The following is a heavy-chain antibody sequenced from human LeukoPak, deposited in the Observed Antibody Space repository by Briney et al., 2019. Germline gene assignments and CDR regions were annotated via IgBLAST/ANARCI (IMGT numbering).Heavy chain of an antibody. D-gene: IGHD5-18*01. CDR2: INPSGCST. CDR3: ARAHRRGYSYGYFDY. J-gene: IGHJ4*02. CDR1: GYTFTSYY. V-gene: IGHV1-46*01. Sequence: ASVKVSCKASGYTFTSYYMHWLRQAPGQGLEWMGIINPSGCSTSYAQKFQGRVTMTRDTSTSTVYMELSSLRSEGTAVYYCARAHRRGYSYGYFDYWGQGTLVTVSS.